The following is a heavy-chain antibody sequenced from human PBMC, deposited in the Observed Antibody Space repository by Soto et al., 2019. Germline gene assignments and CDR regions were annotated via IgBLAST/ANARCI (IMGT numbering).Heavy chain of an antibody. J-gene: IGHJ3*02. CDR2: IIPIFGTA. D-gene: IGHD2-2*02. Sequence: ASVKVSCKASGGTFSSYAISWVRQAPGQGLEWMGGIIPIFGTANDAQKFQGRVTITADESTSTAYMELSSLRSEDTAVYYCARDRTVVVPAAIHAFDIWGQGTMVTVSS. CDR3: ARDRTVVVPAAIHAFDI. CDR1: GGTFSSYA. V-gene: IGHV1-69*13.